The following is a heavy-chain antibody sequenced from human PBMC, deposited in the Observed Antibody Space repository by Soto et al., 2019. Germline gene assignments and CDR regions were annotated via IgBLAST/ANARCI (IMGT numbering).Heavy chain of an antibody. Sequence: QVQLVPSGAEVQKPGSSVKVSCKASGGPFRRYAISWVRPAPGPGLGWMGGIIPIFGTANYAQKFQGRVTMTADEATSTADMERSSLRSEDTAGYYGAEGYGLDNALDIWGQGTMVTVSS. CDR2: IIPIFGTA. CDR1: GGPFRRYA. D-gene: IGHD1-1*01. J-gene: IGHJ3*02. CDR3: AEGYGLDNALDI. V-gene: IGHV1-69*01.